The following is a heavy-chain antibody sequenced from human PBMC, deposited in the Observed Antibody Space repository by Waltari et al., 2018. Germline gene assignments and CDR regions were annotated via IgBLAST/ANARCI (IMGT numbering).Heavy chain of an antibody. V-gene: IGHV4-59*01. J-gene: IGHJ6*02. D-gene: IGHD3-22*01. CDR3: ARVNYDSSGWDYYGMDV. Sequence: QVQLQESGPGLVKPSETLSLTCTVSGGSISSSYWSWIRQPPGKGLEWIGYIYYSGSTNYNPSLKSRVTISVDTSKNQFSLKLSSVTAADTAVYYCARVNYDSSGWDYYGMDVWGQGTTVTVSS. CDR1: GGSISSSY. CDR2: IYYSGST.